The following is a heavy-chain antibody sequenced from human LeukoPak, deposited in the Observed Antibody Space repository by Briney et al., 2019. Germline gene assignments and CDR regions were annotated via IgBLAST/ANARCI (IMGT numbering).Heavy chain of an antibody. CDR3: ARPTSGYYYYFDY. CDR1: GGTFSSYA. CDR2: IIPIFGKA. V-gene: IGHV1-69*13. J-gene: IGHJ4*02. Sequence: PSVKVSCKASGGTFSSYAISWVRQAPGHGLEWMGGIIPIFGKANYAQKFQGRVTITADESTSTAYMELSSLRSEDTAVYYCARPTSGYYYYFDYWGQGTLVTVSS. D-gene: IGHD3-22*01.